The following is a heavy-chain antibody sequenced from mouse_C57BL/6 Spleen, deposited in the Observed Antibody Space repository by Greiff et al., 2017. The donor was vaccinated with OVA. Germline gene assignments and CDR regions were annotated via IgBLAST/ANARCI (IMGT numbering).Heavy chain of an antibody. Sequence: VQLQQSGPELVKPGASVKISCKASGYTFTDYYMNWVKQSHGKSLEWIGDINPNNGGTSYNQKFKGKATLTVDKSSSTAYMELRSLTSEDSAVYYCARRWEGAMDYWGQGTSVTISS. D-gene: IGHD1-1*02. CDR1: GYTFTDYY. J-gene: IGHJ4*01. CDR3: ARRWEGAMDY. V-gene: IGHV1-26*01. CDR2: INPNNGGT.